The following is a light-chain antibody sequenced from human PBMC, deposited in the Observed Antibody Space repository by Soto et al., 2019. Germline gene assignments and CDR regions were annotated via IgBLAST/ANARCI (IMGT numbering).Light chain of an antibody. CDR2: DVS. CDR3: SSHTSSSTPL. J-gene: IGLJ2*01. CDR1: SSDVGGYNY. Sequence: QSALTQPASVSGSPGQSITISCTGTSSDVGGYNYVSWYQQHPGKAPKLMIYDVSNRPSGVSNRFSGSKSGNTASLTISGLQAEDEADYYCSSHTSSSTPLFGGGIKLTVL. V-gene: IGLV2-14*01.